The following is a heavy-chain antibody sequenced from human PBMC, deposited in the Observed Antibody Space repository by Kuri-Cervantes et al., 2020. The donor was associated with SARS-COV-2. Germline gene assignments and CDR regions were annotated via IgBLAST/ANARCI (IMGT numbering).Heavy chain of an antibody. D-gene: IGHD4-17*01. CDR1: GYTFTSYY. V-gene: IGHV1-46*01. CDR3: ARSPSNGDYDGWFDY. CDR2: INPSGGST. J-gene: IGHJ4*02. Sequence: ASVKVSCKASGYTFTSYYMHWVRQAPGQGLEWMGIINPSGGSTSNAQKFQGRVTMTRDTSTSTVYMELSSLRSEDTAVYYCARSPSNGDYDGWFDYWGQGTLVTVSS.